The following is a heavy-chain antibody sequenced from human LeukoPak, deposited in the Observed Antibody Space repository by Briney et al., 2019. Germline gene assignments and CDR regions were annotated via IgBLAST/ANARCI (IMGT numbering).Heavy chain of an antibody. V-gene: IGHV6-1*01. CDR1: GDSVSSNSAA. CDR2: TYYRSKWYN. CDR3: ARDRVYSYGYYYYYYYYMDV. J-gene: IGHJ6*03. D-gene: IGHD5-18*01. Sequence: SQTLSLTCAISGDSVSSNSAAWNWIRQSPSRGLEWLGRTYYRSKWYNDYAVSVKSRITINTDTSKNQFSLQLNSVTPEDTAVYYCARDRVYSYGYYYYYYYYMDVWGKGTTVTVSS.